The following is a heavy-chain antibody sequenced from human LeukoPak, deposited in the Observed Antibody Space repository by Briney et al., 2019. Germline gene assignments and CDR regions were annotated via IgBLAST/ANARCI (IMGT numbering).Heavy chain of an antibody. CDR3: ARDSYGGRY. V-gene: IGHV4-59*01. Sequence: SETLSLTCTVSGGSISSYYWSWIRQPPGKGLEWIGYIYYSGSTNYNPSLKSRVTISVDTSKNQFSLKLRSVTAADTAVYYCARDSYGGRYWGQGTLVTVSS. CDR2: IYYSGST. CDR1: GGSISSYY. D-gene: IGHD4-23*01. J-gene: IGHJ4*02.